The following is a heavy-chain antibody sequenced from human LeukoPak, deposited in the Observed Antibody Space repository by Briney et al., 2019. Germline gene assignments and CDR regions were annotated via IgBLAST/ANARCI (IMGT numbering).Heavy chain of an antibody. V-gene: IGHV4-34*01. J-gene: IGHJ4*02. CDR1: GASFSGYY. CDR3: ARMVSSGSYYFDY. CDR2: INHSGST. Sequence: PSETLSLTCAVYGASFSGYYWSWIRQPPGKGLEGIGEINHSGSTNYNPSLKSRVTISLDTSKNQFSLKLSSVTAADTAVYYCARMVSSGSYYFDYWGQGTLVTVSS. D-gene: IGHD1-26*01.